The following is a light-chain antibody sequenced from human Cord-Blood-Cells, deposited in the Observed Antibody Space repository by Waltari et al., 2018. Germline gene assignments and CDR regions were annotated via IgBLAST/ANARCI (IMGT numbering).Light chain of an antibody. CDR3: AAWYDSLSGWV. Sequence: QSVLTQPPSASGTPGQRVTISCSGSSSNIGSNYVYWYQQLPGTAPKHLIYRNNQRPSGVPDRFSGSKAGTSASLAISGLRSEDEADYYCAAWYDSLSGWVFGGGTKLTVL. V-gene: IGLV1-47*01. J-gene: IGLJ3*02. CDR1: SSNIGSNY. CDR2: RNN.